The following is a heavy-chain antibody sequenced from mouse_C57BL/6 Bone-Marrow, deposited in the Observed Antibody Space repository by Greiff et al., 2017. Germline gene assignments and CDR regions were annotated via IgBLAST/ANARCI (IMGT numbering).Heavy chain of an antibody. CDR2: IYPGSGST. CDR1: GYTFTSYW. V-gene: IGHV1-55*01. Sequence: VQLQQPGAELVKPGASVKMSCKASGYTFTSYWITWVKQRPGQGLEWIGDIYPGSGSTNYNEKFKSKATLTVDTSSSTAYMQLSSLTSEDSAVYDCARGAFITTRPDYWGQGTTLTVSS. D-gene: IGHD1-1*01. CDR3: ARGAFITTRPDY. J-gene: IGHJ2*01.